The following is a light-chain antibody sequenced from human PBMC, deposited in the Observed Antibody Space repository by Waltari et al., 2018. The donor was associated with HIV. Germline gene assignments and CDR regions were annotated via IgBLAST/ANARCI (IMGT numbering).Light chain of an antibody. CDR2: GAS. V-gene: IGKV3-20*01. CDR3: QQYGSSPLT. CDR1: QSVRSNY. J-gene: IGKJ4*01. Sequence: EYVLTKAPGTLSLSPGERATLSCRASQSVRSNYLAWYQQKPGQAPRLLIYGASSRATGIPDRFSGSGSGTDFTLTISRLEPEDFAVYYCQQYGSSPLTFGGGTKVEI.